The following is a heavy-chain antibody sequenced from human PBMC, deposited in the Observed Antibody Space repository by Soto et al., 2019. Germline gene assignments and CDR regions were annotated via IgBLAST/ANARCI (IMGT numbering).Heavy chain of an antibody. J-gene: IGHJ5*02. CDR3: ARDGYSSSWYEFDP. CDR1: GGSISSYY. CDR2: IYTDGST. D-gene: IGHD6-13*01. Sequence: PSETLSLTCTVSGGSISSYYWSWIRQPAWKGLEWIGRIYTDGSTNYNPSLKSRVTMSVDTSKNQFSLKLNSVTAADTAVYYRARDGYSSSWYEFDPWGQGTLVTVSS. V-gene: IGHV4-4*07.